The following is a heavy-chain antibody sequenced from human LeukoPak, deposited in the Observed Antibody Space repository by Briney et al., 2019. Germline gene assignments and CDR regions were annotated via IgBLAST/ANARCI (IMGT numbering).Heavy chain of an antibody. J-gene: IGHJ4*02. V-gene: IGHV3-74*01. CDR1: TFTFSTYW. CDR2: ISNDGRST. D-gene: IGHD4-11*01. CDR3: AREDSTTVTFYFDY. Sequence: PGGSLRLSCAASTFTFSTYWMNWVRQVPGKGLVWLSRISNDGRSTSYADSVKGRFTISRDNAKNTLYLQMNSPRAEDTAVYYCAREDSTTVTFYFDYWGLGTMVAVSS.